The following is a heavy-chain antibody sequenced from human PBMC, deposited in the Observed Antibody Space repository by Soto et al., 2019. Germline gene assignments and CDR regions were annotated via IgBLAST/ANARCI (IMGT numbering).Heavy chain of an antibody. CDR2: IYSGGST. CDR1: GFTVSSNY. J-gene: IGHJ6*02. D-gene: IGHD3-22*01. CDR3: ARDLFYYDSSGYWQNYYYYGMDV. Sequence: GGSLRLSCAASGFTVSSNYMIWVRQAPGKGLEWVSVIYSGGSTYYADSVKGRFTISRDNSKNTLYLQMNSLRAEDTAVYYCARDLFYYDSSGYWQNYYYYGMDVWGQGTTVTVSS. V-gene: IGHV3-53*01.